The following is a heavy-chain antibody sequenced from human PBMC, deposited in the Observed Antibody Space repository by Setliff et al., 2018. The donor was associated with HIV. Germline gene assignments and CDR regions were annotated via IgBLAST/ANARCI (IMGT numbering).Heavy chain of an antibody. J-gene: IGHJ5*02. D-gene: IGHD6-19*01. CDR1: GGSISSSSYY. Sequence: KSSETLSLTCTVSGGSISSSSYYWAWIRQPPGKGLEWIGTINYSGTAYYSPSLNGRVTISVDTSNNQFSLSLTSVTAADTAVYHCARHTAPYSSGFYSVAAWFDPWGQGTLVTVSS. CDR3: ARHTAPYSSGFYSVAAWFDP. V-gene: IGHV4-39*01. CDR2: INYSGTA.